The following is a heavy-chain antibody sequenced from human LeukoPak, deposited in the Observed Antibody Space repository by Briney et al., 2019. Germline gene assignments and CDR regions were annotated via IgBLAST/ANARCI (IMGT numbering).Heavy chain of an antibody. CDR2: ISYDGSNK. Sequence: PGGSLRLSCAASGFTFSSYGMHWVRQAPGKGLEWVAVISYDGSNKYYADSVKGRFTISRDNSKNTLYLQMNSLRAEDTAVYYCARRGSSGWYDYWGQGTLVTVSS. CDR1: GFTFSSYG. V-gene: IGHV3-30*03. D-gene: IGHD6-19*01. J-gene: IGHJ4*02. CDR3: ARRGSSGWYDY.